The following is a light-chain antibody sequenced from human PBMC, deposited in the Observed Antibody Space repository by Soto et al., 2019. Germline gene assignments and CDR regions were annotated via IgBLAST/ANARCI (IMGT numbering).Light chain of an antibody. J-gene: IGLJ1*01. Sequence: QSALTQPASVSGSPGQSITISCTGTSSDIGGYDYVSWYQQRPGKAPKLMIYEVRYRPSGVSNRFSGSKSGNTASLTISGLQAVDEAVYYCCSYTRTSNHYFFGSGTKVTVL. V-gene: IGLV2-14*01. CDR1: SSDIGGYDY. CDR2: EVR. CDR3: CSYTRTSNHYF.